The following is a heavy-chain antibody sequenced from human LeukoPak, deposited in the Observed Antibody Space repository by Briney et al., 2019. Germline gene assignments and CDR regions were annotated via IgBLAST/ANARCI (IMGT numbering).Heavy chain of an antibody. D-gene: IGHD3-9*01. CDR1: GGSISSGSYY. CDR2: IYTSGST. Sequence: SQTLSLTCTVSGGSISSGSYYWSWIRQPAGKGLEWIGRIYTSGSTHYNPSLKSRVTMSVDTSKNQFSLNLSSATAADTAVYFCARDGSSYDILTGYSYYFDYWGQGTLVTVSS. J-gene: IGHJ4*02. V-gene: IGHV4-61*02. CDR3: ARDGSSYDILTGYSYYFDY.